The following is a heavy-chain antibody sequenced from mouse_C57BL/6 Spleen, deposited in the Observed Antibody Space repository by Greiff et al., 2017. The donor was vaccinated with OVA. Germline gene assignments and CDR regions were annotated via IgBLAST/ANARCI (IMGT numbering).Heavy chain of an antibody. J-gene: IGHJ3*01. V-gene: IGHV2-2*01. D-gene: IGHD2-12*01. CDR2: IWSGGST. CDR1: GFSLTSYG. Sequence: QVQLKESGPGLVQPSQSPSITCTVSGFSLTSYGVHWVRQSPGKGLEWLGVIWSGGSTDYNAAFISRLSISKDNSKSQVFFKMNSLQADDTAIYYCARNGENDGTWFAYWGQGTLVTVSA. CDR3: ARNGENDGTWFAY.